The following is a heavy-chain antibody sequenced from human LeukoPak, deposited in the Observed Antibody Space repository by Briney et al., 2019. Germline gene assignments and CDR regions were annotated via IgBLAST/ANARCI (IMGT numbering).Heavy chain of an antibody. V-gene: IGHV3-66*01. J-gene: IGHJ4*02. Sequence: GGSLRLSCPASGFTVSSNNMSWVRQPPGKGLDWVSGIYSGGSSDYADSVKGRFTISRDNSKNTLYLQMNSLRAEDTAVYYCAIGSPMTRRFFDYWGQGTLVTVSS. D-gene: IGHD3-22*01. CDR2: IYSGGSS. CDR1: GFTVSSNN. CDR3: AIGSPMTRRFFDY.